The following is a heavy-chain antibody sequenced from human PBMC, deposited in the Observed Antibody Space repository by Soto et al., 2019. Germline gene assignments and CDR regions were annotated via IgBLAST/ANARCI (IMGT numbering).Heavy chain of an antibody. Sequence: PSGSMKLSCAACGFTFCIYAMPLSRQEQGKGLEYVSAISSNGGSTYYADSVKGRFTISRDNSKNTLYLQMGSLRAEDMAVYYCARGATRCMAGGGYYFDYWGQGSLVTVTS. CDR3: ARGATRCMAGGGYYFDY. D-gene: IGHD6-19*01. V-gene: IGHV3-64*02. CDR2: ISSNGGST. CDR1: GFTFCIYA. J-gene: IGHJ4*02.